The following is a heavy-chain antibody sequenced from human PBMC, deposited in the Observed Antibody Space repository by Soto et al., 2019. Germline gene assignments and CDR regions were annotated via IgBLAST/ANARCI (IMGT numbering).Heavy chain of an antibody. J-gene: IGHJ3*02. CDR1: GGSISSGDYY. D-gene: IGHD3-10*01. Sequence: PSETLSLTCTVSGGSISSGDYYWSWIRQPPGKGLEWIGYIYYSGSTYYNPSLKSRVTISVDTSKNQFSLKLSSVTAADTAVYYCARDQKGAPAGAFDIWGQGAMVTVSS. CDR3: ARDQKGAPAGAFDI. CDR2: IYYSGST. V-gene: IGHV4-30-4*01.